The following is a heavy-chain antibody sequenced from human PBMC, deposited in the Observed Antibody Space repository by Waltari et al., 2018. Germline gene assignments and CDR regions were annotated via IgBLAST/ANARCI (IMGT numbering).Heavy chain of an antibody. CDR3: ARGVLRWLPRPFDY. V-gene: IGHV4-34*01. CDR2: INHSGST. J-gene: IGHJ4*02. CDR1: GGSFSGYY. Sequence: QVQLQQWGAGLLKPSETLSLTCAVYGGSFSGYYWSWIRQPPGKGLEWIGEINHSGSTNYNPSLKSRVTISVDTSKNQFSLKLSSVTAADTAVYYCARGVLRWLPRPFDYWGQGTLVTVSS. D-gene: IGHD6-19*01.